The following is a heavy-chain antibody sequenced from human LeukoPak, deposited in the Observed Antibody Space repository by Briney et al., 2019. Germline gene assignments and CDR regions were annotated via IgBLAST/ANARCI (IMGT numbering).Heavy chain of an antibody. V-gene: IGHV3-48*03. Sequence: GGSLRLSCAASGFTFSSFEMNWVRQAPGKGLEWIPYISGSATSISYADSVRGRFTISRDNAKNSLYLQMNSLRAEDSAVYHCAREYPDDGDGWGYWGQGSLVTVSS. J-gene: IGHJ4*02. CDR1: GFTFSSFE. CDR3: AREYPDDGDGWGY. CDR2: ISGSATSI. D-gene: IGHD3-10*01.